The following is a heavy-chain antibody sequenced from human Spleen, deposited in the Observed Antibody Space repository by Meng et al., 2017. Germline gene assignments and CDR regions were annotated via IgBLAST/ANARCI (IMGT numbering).Heavy chain of an antibody. D-gene: IGHD6-13*01. Sequence: RRGLWSRGPQVKVSCKASGYTFSSTDSNWVRQSSGQGLGWMGWMNPKRGSTGYAQQFERRVTMTRATSISTAYMELSSLRSVDTAVYYCARGRGTGYSSSWYGVDYWGQGTLVTVSS. CDR3: ARGRGTGYSSSWYGVDY. CDR2: MNPKRGST. J-gene: IGHJ4*02. V-gene: IGHV1-8*01. CDR1: GYTFSSTD.